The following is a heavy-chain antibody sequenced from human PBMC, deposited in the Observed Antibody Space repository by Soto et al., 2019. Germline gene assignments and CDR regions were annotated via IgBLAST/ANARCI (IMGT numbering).Heavy chain of an antibody. J-gene: IGHJ4*02. CDR2: ISYDGSNK. V-gene: IGHV3-30-3*01. CDR3: ARDTSSGYYDRGYFDY. Sequence: GGSLRLSCAASGFTFSSYAMHWVRQAPGKGLEWVAVISYDGSNKYYADSVKGRFTISRDSSKNTLYLQMNSLRAEDTAVYYCARDTSSGYYDRGYFDYWGQGTLVTVSS. D-gene: IGHD3-22*01. CDR1: GFTFSSYA.